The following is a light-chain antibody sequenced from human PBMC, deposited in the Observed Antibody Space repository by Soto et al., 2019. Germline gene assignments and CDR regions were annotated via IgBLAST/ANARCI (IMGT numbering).Light chain of an antibody. J-gene: IGKJ1*01. Sequence: EDVLTQSPGTLSLSPGERATLSCRASQSISNNFLAWYQQKPGQAPRLLIYGASSRATGIPDRFSASGSGTDFTLTISRLEPEDFGVYYCQEYERFRGAFGQGTKVEIK. CDR2: GAS. V-gene: IGKV3-20*01. CDR3: QEYERFRGA. CDR1: QSISNNF.